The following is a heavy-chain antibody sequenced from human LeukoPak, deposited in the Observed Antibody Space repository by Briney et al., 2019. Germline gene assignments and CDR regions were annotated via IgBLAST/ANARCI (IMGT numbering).Heavy chain of an antibody. D-gene: IGHD6-13*01. J-gene: IGHJ4*02. CDR3: AKPLGKYSSNWSFDY. CDR1: GFTFSSYA. CDR2: ISYDGSNK. Sequence: GRSLRLSCAASGFTFSSYAMHWVRQAPGKGLEWVAVISYDGSNKYYADSVKGRFTISRDNSKNTLYLQMNSLRAEDTAVYYCAKPLGKYSSNWSFDYWGQGTLVTVSS. V-gene: IGHV3-30-3*02.